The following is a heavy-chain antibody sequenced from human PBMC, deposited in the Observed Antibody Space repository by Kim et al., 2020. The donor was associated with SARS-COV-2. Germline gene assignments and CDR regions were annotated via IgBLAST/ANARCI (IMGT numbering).Heavy chain of an antibody. J-gene: IGHJ6*02. D-gene: IGHD3-22*01. V-gene: IGHV4-34*01. CDR3: ARGPVSLTYDSSGYYYALPHSYYYYGMDV. CDR1: GGSFSGYY. Sequence: SETLSLTCAVYGGSFSGYYWSWIRQPPGKGLEWIGEINHSGSTNYNPSLKSRVTISVDTSKNQFSLKLSSVTAADTAVYYCARGPVSLTYDSSGYYYALPHSYYYYGMDVWGQGTTVTVSS. CDR2: INHSGST.